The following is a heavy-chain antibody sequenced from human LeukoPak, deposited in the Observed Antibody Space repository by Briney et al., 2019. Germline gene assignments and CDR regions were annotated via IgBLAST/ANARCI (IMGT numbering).Heavy chain of an antibody. V-gene: IGHV4-38-2*02. CDR1: GYSISSGYY. D-gene: IGHD2-8*01. CDR2: IYHSGST. Sequence: SETLSLTCTVSGYSISSGYYWGWIRQPPGKGLEWIGSIYHSGSTYYNPSLKSRVTISVDTSKNQFSLELTSVTAADTAVYYCAREYCTNGVCQTIDYWGQGTLVTVSS. CDR3: AREYCTNGVCQTIDY. J-gene: IGHJ4*02.